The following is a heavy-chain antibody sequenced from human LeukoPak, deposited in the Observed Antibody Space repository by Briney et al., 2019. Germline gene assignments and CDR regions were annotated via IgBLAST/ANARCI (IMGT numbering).Heavy chain of an antibody. CDR2: IYYSGST. V-gene: IGHV4-39*01. Sequence: TSETLSLTCTVSGGSISSSSYYWGWIRQPPGKGLEWIGSIYYSGSTYYHPSLKSRVTISVDTSKNQLSLKLSSVTAADTAVYYCARLGGILTGHNWFEPWGQGTLVTVSS. J-gene: IGHJ5*02. D-gene: IGHD3-9*01. CDR3: ARLGGILTGHNWFEP. CDR1: GGSISSSSYY.